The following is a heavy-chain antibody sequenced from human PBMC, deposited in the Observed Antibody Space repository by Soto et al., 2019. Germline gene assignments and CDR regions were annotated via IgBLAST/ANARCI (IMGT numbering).Heavy chain of an antibody. Sequence: GSLRLSCAASGFTFSSYAMSWVRQAPGKGLEWVSAISGSGGSTYYADSVKGRFTISRDNSKSTLYLQMNSLRAEDTAVYYCAKDGGDDDYDILTGSIYYYYGMDVWGQGTTVTVSS. J-gene: IGHJ6*02. CDR1: GFTFSSYA. D-gene: IGHD3-9*01. V-gene: IGHV3-23*01. CDR3: AKDGGDDDYDILTGSIYYYYGMDV. CDR2: ISGSGGST.